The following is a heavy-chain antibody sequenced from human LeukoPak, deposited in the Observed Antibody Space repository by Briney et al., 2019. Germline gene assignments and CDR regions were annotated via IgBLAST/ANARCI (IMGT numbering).Heavy chain of an antibody. CDR2: ISYDGNNK. CDR3: ARERQRGYSDTNAFDI. V-gene: IGHV3-30*04. J-gene: IGHJ3*02. D-gene: IGHD1-1*01. Sequence: GGSLRLSCAASGFTFSGYAIHWVRQAPGKGLDWVAVISYDGNNKYYADSVKGRFTISRDNSKNTLSLQVNSLRAEDTAVYYCARERQRGYSDTNAFDIWGQGTMVTVSS. CDR1: GFTFSGYA.